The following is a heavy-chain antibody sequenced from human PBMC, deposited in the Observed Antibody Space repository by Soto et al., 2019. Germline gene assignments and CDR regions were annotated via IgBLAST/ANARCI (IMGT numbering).Heavy chain of an antibody. CDR1: GFTFINYA. CDR3: ARKVVGSTSRPDYWYFDL. J-gene: IGHJ2*01. CDR2: ISGGGDAT. Sequence: EVQLLESGGDSVQPGGSVRLSCAGSGFTFINYAMNWVRQAPGKGLEWVSTISGGGDATFFADSVRGRFTFSRDNSKNSVTLQMNRLGVDDTSVYYCARKVVGSTSRPDYWYFDLWGRGTLVTVSS. D-gene: IGHD2-21*01. V-gene: IGHV3-23*01.